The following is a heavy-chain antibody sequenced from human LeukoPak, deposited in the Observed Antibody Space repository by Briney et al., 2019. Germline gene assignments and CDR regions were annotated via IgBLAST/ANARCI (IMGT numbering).Heavy chain of an antibody. D-gene: IGHD3-22*01. V-gene: IGHV5-51*01. J-gene: IGHJ3*02. CDR1: GYSFTSYW. CDR3: ARLSGVDYDSSGYYFGAFDI. CDR2: IYPGDSDT. Sequence: GESLKISCKGSGYSFTSYWIGWVRQMPGKGLEWMGIIYPGDSDTRYSPSFQGQVTISADKSISTAYLQWSSLKASDTAMYYCARLSGVDYDSSGYYFGAFDIWGQRTMVTVSS.